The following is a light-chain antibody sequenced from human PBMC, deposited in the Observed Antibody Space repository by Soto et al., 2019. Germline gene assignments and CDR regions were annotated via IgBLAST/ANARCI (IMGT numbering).Light chain of an antibody. CDR3: MQGTHWPWT. J-gene: IGKJ1*01. CDR2: WVS. Sequence: DVVMTQSPLSLPVTLGQPASISCWSSQGLVYSDGSVFLNWFHQRPGQSPRRLIYWVSNRDSGVPDRFSASGSGTDFTLKISRVEADDVGVYFCMQGTHWPWTFGQGTKVEIK. V-gene: IGKV2-30*01. CDR1: QGLVYSDGSVF.